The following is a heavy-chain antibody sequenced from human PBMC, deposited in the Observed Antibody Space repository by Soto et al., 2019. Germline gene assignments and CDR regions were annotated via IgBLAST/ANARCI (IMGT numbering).Heavy chain of an antibody. CDR3: ARVDYYDSSGYYYQSGYFDY. V-gene: IGHV1-69*13. Sequence: SVKVSCKASGGTFSSYAISWVRQAPGQGLEWMGGIIPIFGTANYAQKFQGRVTITADESTSTAYMELSSLRSEDTAVYYCARVDYYDSSGYYYQSGYFDYWGQGTLVTVSS. CDR1: GGTFSSYA. J-gene: IGHJ4*02. CDR2: IIPIFGTA. D-gene: IGHD3-22*01.